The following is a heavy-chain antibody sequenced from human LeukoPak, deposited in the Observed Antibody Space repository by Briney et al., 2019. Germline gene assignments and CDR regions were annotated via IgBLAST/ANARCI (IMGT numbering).Heavy chain of an antibody. D-gene: IGHD4-17*01. Sequence: GGSLRLSCAAPGFTFNTYWMSWIRQAPGRGLEWVANIKQDGSEKDYVDSVKGRFTISRDNAKNSLYLQMSSLRVEDTAVYYCARLGPDYGDYWDYWGQGILVTVSS. CDR1: GFTFNTYW. CDR2: IKQDGSEK. V-gene: IGHV3-7*01. CDR3: ARLGPDYGDYWDY. J-gene: IGHJ4*02.